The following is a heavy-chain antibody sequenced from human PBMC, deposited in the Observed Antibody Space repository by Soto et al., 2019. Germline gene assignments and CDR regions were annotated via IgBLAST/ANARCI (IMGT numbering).Heavy chain of an antibody. V-gene: IGHV3-11*01. CDR1: GFTFSDYY. CDR2: ISFTTSTI. CDR3: ARQAYGWTRPSFWY. J-gene: IGHJ4*02. Sequence: QVQLVESGGGLVRPGGSLRLSCAASGFTFSDYYMSWIRQAPGKGLEWISYISFTTSTIYYADSVKGRFTISRDNAKNPLFLQMNSLGAGETAVDYRARQAYGWTRPSFWYWGQGTLVTVSS. D-gene: IGHD3-3*01.